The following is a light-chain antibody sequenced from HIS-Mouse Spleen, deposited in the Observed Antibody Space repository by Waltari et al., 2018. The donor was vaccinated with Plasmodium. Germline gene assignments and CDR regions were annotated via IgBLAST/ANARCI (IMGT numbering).Light chain of an antibody. Sequence: SYELTQPPSVSVSPGQTARITCSGDALPKKYAYWYQQKSGQAPVLVIYEDSKRPSGIPERVSGSSSGTMATLTISGAQVEDEADDYCYSTDSSGNHLWVFGGGTKLTVL. J-gene: IGLJ3*02. V-gene: IGLV3-10*01. CDR1: ALPKKY. CDR2: EDS. CDR3: YSTDSSGNHLWV.